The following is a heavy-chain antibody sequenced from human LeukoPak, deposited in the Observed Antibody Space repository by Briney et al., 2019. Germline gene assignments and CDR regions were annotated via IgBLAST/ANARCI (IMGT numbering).Heavy chain of an antibody. CDR2: IYHSGST. CDR3: ARDTGRATTSSSDY. D-gene: IGHD6-6*01. V-gene: IGHV4-38-2*02. CDR1: GYSISSDYY. Sequence: SETLSLTCSVSGYSISSDYYWGWIRQPPGKGLEWIGTIYHSGSTYYNPSLQSRVTTSVDTSKNQFSLKLSSVTAADTAVYYCARDTGRATTSSSDYWGQGALVTVSS. J-gene: IGHJ4*02.